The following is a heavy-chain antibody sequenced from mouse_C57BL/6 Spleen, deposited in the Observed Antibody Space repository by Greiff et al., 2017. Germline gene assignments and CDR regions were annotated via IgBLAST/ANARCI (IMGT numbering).Heavy chain of an antibody. CDR3: ASSSSGLDY. Sequence: QVQLQQSGAELVKPGASVKLSCKASGYTFTSYGMHWVKQRPGQGLEWIGTIHPNSGSTNYNEKFKSKATLTVDKSSSTAYMQLSSLTSADSSVYYCASSSSGLDYWGPGTTLTVSS. CDR1: GYTFTSYG. D-gene: IGHD1-3*01. J-gene: IGHJ2*01. V-gene: IGHV1-64*01. CDR2: IHPNSGST.